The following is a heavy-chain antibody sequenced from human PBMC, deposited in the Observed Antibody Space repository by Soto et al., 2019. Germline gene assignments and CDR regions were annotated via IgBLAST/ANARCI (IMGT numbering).Heavy chain of an antibody. CDR3: LTIFGVVIPGDY. V-gene: IGHV3-23*01. CDR1: GFTFSSYA. J-gene: IGHJ4*02. D-gene: IGHD3-3*01. CDR2: MSGSGGST. Sequence: EVQLLESGGGLVQPGGSLRLSCAASGFTFSSYAMSWVRQAPGKGLEWVSAMSGSGGSTYYADSVKGRFTISRDNSKNTLYLQMNRLRAEDTAVYYCLTIFGVVIPGDYWGQGTLVTVSS.